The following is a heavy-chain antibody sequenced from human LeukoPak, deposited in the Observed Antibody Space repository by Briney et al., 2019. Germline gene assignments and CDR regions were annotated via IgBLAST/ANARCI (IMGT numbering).Heavy chain of an antibody. J-gene: IGHJ6*03. V-gene: IGHV3-48*01. Sequence: GGSLRLSCAASGFTFSSYSMNWVRQAPGKGLEWVSYISSSSSTIYYADSVKGRFTISRDNAKNSLYLQMSSLRAEDTAVYYCAKGGKAAAGTYYYYYYMDVWGKGTTVTVSS. CDR1: GFTFSSYS. D-gene: IGHD6-13*01. CDR2: ISSSSSTI. CDR3: AKGGKAAAGTYYYYYYMDV.